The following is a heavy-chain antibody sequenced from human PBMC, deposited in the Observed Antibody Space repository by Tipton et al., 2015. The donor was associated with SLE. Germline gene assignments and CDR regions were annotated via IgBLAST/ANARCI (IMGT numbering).Heavy chain of an antibody. CDR3: ARSLPSGPGDI. CDR2: IYYSGST. CDR1: GGSISSYY. V-gene: IGHV4-59*08. J-gene: IGHJ3*02. Sequence: TLSLTCTVSGGSISSYYWSWIRQPPGKGLEWIGYIYYSGSTNYNPSLKSRVTISVDTSKNQFSLKLSSVTAADTAVYYCARSLPSGPGDIWGQGTMVTVSS.